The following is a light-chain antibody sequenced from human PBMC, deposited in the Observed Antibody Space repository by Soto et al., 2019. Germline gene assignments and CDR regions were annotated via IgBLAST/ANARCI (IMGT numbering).Light chain of an antibody. V-gene: IGLV1-44*01. Sequence: QSVLTQPPSASGTPGQRVTISCSGSSSNIGSNTVNWYQQFPGTAPKLLIYNNNQRPSGVPDRFSGSKSGTSASLAISGLQSEDEADYYCATWDDSLNGSRVFGGGTKLTVL. CDR3: ATWDDSLNGSRV. CDR1: SSNIGSNT. CDR2: NNN. J-gene: IGLJ3*02.